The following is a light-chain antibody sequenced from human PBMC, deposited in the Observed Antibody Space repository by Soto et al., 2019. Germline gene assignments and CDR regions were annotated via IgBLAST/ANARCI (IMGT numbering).Light chain of an antibody. Sequence: EIVLTQSPGTLSLSPGERATLSCRASQSVGGNYLAWYQQKPGQAPRLLVYAASTRATGIPDRFSGSGSGTDFSLTISRLEPEDFAVYYCQQYCSSLRTFGQGTKLESK. CDR1: QSVGGNY. CDR3: QQYCSSLRT. CDR2: AAS. J-gene: IGKJ2*01. V-gene: IGKV3-20*01.